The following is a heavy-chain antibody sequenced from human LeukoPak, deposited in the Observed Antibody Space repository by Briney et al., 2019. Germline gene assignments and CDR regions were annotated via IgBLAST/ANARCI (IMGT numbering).Heavy chain of an antibody. D-gene: IGHD3-3*01. Sequence: GGSLRLSCSASGFTSSSYEMSWVRQAPGKGLEWISYISSSGTTIYYADSVQGRFTISRDNAKNTLYLQMNSLRAEDTAVYYCARDKAIFGVVITPHLVDYWGQGTLVTVSS. CDR2: ISSSGTTI. V-gene: IGHV3-48*03. J-gene: IGHJ4*02. CDR1: GFTSSSYE. CDR3: ARDKAIFGVVITPHLVDY.